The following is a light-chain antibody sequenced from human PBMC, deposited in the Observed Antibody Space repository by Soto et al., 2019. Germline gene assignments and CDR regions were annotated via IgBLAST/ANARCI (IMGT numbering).Light chain of an antibody. V-gene: IGKV3-15*01. CDR3: QQYNNWPPWT. J-gene: IGKJ1*01. Sequence: EIGMTQSPATLSVSPGERATLSCRASQSVSSDVAWFQQKPGQAPRLLLYGASTRATGIPARFSGSGSGTELTLTISSLQSEDFAVYYCQQYNNWPPWTFGQGTKVEIK. CDR2: GAS. CDR1: QSVSSD.